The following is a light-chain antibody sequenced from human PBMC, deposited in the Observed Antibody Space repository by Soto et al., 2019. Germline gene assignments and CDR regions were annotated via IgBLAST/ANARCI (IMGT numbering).Light chain of an antibody. CDR2: KAS. Sequence: DIQMTQSPSTLSASVGDRVTITCRASQSIDIWLAWYQQKPGKVPKLLIYKASSLESGVPSNFSGSGSGTEFTLTISSLQPDDFATYYCQQYKSYPLTFGGGTKVEI. V-gene: IGKV1-5*03. CDR3: QQYKSYPLT. J-gene: IGKJ4*01. CDR1: QSIDIW.